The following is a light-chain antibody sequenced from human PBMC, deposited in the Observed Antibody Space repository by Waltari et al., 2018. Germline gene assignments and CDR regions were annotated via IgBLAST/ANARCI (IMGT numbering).Light chain of an antibody. V-gene: IGKV3-15*01. J-gene: IGKJ5*01. CDR2: DAS. CDR1: QNIGSN. Sequence: IVMTQSPAPLPVSPGGRGTLSCRASQNIGSNLAWYQQKPGQAPRLLIFDASTRATGIPARFGGSGSGTEFTLTISSLQSEDSAIYYCRHYHNWPSTFGQGTRLEIK. CDR3: RHYHNWPST.